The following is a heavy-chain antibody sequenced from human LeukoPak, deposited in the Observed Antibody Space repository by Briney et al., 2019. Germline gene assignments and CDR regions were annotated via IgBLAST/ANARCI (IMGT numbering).Heavy chain of an antibody. D-gene: IGHD2-15*01. CDR3: AKKGGGFDY. CDR1: GFTFDDYA. V-gene: IGHV3-9*01. Sequence: GGSLRLSCAASGFTFDDYAMHWVRQAPGKGLEWVSGISWNSGSIGYADSVKGRFTISRDNAKNSLYLQMNSLRAEDTALHYCAKKGGGFDYWGQGTLVTVSS. J-gene: IGHJ4*02. CDR2: ISWNSGSI.